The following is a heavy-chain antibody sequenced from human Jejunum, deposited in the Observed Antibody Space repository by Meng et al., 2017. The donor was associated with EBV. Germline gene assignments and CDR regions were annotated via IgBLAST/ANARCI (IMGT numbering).Heavy chain of an antibody. D-gene: IGHD3-10*01. CDR3: ATQKLIIPHSFAF. J-gene: IGHJ4*02. V-gene: IGHV7-4-1*02. CDR1: GYTFTSYA. CDR2: MNTKTGKS. Sequence: QVQLVQSGSELKKPGASVKVSCKTSGYTFTSYAMNWVRQAPGQGPEWMGGMNTKTGKSTYAQGFTGRFVFSLDTSVSTAYLQINSLKPEDTAVYYCATQKLIIPHSFAFWRQGTLVNVSS.